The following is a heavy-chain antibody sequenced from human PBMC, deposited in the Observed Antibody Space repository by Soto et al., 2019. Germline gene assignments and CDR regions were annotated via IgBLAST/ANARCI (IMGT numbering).Heavy chain of an antibody. Sequence: GGSLRLSCAASGFTVSSNYMSWVRQAPGKGLEWVSVIYSGGSTYYADSVKGRFTISRDNSKNTLYLQMNSLRAEDTAVYYCARDVAGHDAFDIWGQGTMVTVSS. CDR3: ARDVAGHDAFDI. CDR1: GFTVSSNY. D-gene: IGHD6-19*01. CDR2: IYSGGST. V-gene: IGHV3-66*01. J-gene: IGHJ3*02.